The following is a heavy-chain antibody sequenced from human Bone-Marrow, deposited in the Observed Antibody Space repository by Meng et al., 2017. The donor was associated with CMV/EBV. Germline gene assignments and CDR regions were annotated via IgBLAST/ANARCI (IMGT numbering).Heavy chain of an antibody. V-gene: IGHV1-2*02. J-gene: IGHJ6*02. Sequence: ASVKVSCKASGYTFTAYYIHWVRQAPGQGLEWMGWINPDSGSPNYAQKFQGRVTMTRDTSIRTAYMDLSRLRSDDTAVYYCARQDRRGTYGMDVWGQGPTVTFYS. D-gene: IGHD3-16*01. CDR3: ARQDRRGTYGMDV. CDR1: GYTFTAYY. CDR2: INPDSGSP.